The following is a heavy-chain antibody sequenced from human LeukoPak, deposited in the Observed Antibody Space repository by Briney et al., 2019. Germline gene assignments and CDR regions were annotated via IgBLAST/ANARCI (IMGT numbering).Heavy chain of an antibody. CDR2: INHSGST. CDR3: ASGRTFGGVIDGFDY. D-gene: IGHD3-16*02. CDR1: GGSFSGYY. J-gene: IGHJ4*02. Sequence: SETLSLTCAVYGGSFSGYYWSWIRQPPGKGLEWIGEINHSGSTNYNPSLKSRVTISVDTSKNQFSLKLSSVTAEDTAVYYCASGRTFGGVIDGFDYWGQGTLVTVSS. V-gene: IGHV4-34*01.